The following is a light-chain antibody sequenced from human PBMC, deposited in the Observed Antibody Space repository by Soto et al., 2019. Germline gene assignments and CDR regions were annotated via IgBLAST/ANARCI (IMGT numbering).Light chain of an antibody. CDR1: NSDVGGYNY. CDR2: EVN. V-gene: IGLV2-8*01. CDR3: SSYAGSNWYV. J-gene: IGLJ1*01. Sequence: LTQPPSASGSPGQSVTISYTGTNSDVGGYNYVSWYQQYPGKAPKLIIYEVNERPSGVPDRFSGSKSGNTASLTVSGLQTADEADYYCSSYAGSNWYVFGTGTKVTVL.